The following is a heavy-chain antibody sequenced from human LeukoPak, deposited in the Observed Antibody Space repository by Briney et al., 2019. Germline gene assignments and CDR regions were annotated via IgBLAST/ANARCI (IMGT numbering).Heavy chain of an antibody. CDR1: GFTFSSYS. Sequence: GGSLRLPCAASGFTFSSYSMNWVRQAPGKGLEWVSSISSSSSYIYYADSVKGRFTVSRDNAKNSLYLQMNSLRAEDTAVYYCARAGSCWYRGYFDYWGQGTLVTVSS. J-gene: IGHJ4*02. V-gene: IGHV3-21*01. D-gene: IGHD6-13*01. CDR3: ARAGSCWYRGYFDY. CDR2: ISSSSSYI.